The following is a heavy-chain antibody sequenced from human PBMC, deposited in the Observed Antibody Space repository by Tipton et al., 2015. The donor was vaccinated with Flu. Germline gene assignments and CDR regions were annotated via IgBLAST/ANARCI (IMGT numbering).Heavy chain of an antibody. V-gene: IGHV4-61*09. CDR2: IYTIRST. CDR1: GVSINSGSYY. D-gene: IGHD4-11*01. Sequence: LRLSCNVSGVSINSGSYYWTWIRQPAGRGLEWIGHIYTIRSTKYNPSLKSRVTMSIDTSKNQFFLNLNSVTAADTAVYYCARRDYSNYVSDPKNCFDPWGQGILVTVSS. CDR3: ARRDYSNYVSDPKNCFDP. J-gene: IGHJ5*02.